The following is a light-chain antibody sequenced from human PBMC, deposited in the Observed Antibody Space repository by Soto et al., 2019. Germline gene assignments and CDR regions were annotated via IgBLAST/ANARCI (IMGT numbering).Light chain of an antibody. CDR2: EVS. CDR3: SSYAGSNNFVV. J-gene: IGLJ2*01. V-gene: IGLV2-8*01. Sequence: QSALTQPPSASGSPGQSVTISCTGTSSDVGGYNYVSWYQQHPGKATKLMIYEVSKRPSGVPDRFSGSKSGNTASLTVSGLQAEDEADDYCSSYAGSNNFVVFGGGTKLTVL. CDR1: SSDVGGYNY.